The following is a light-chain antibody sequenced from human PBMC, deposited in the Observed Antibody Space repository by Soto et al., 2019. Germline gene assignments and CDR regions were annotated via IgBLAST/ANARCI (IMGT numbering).Light chain of an antibody. CDR3: QQYGSSPRT. J-gene: IGKJ1*01. CDR1: QSVSSSY. V-gene: IGKV3-20*01. CDR2: GAS. Sequence: EIVLTQSPGTLSLSPGERATLSCRASQSVSSSYLAWYQQKPGQAPRLLIYGASSRATGIPDRFSGSGSGTDFTLIISRLEPEDLAVYYCQQYGSSPRTFGQGTKVDIK.